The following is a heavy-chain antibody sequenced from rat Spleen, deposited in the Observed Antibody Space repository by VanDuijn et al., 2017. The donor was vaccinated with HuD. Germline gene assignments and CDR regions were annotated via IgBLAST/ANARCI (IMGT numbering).Heavy chain of an antibody. CDR1: GFSLSNYG. CDR3: TREGMGITPLYFDY. V-gene: IGHV2-13*01. J-gene: IGHJ2*01. Sequence: QVQLKESGPGLVQPSQTLSLTCTVSGFSLSNYGVIWFRQPPGKGLEWMGIIWDDGNPNYNSTLKSRLSISRDTSKSQVYLKMNNLQTEDTAIYYCTREGMGITPLYFDYWGQGVMVTVSS. CDR2: IWDDGNP. D-gene: IGHD1-9*01.